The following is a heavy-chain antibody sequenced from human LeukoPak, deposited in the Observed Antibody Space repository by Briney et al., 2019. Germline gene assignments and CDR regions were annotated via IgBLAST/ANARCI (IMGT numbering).Heavy chain of an antibody. CDR2: ISGSGGSI. J-gene: IGHJ4*02. Sequence: GGSLRLSCAASGFTFSSYAMSWVRQAPGKGLEWVSAISGSGGSIYYADSVKGRFTISRDNSKNTLYLQMNSLRAEDTAVYYCAKTISRITMIVVAPIDYWGQGTLVTVSS. D-gene: IGHD3-22*01. CDR1: GFTFSSYA. V-gene: IGHV3-23*01. CDR3: AKTISRITMIVVAPIDY.